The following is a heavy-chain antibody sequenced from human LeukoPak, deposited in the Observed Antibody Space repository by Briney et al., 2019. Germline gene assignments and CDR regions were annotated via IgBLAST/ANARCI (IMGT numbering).Heavy chain of an antibody. V-gene: IGHV3-33*06. J-gene: IGHJ3*02. D-gene: IGHD3-22*01. CDR3: AKGEADDSSGADAFDI. Sequence: GGSLRLSCAASGFTFSSYGMHWVRQAPGKGLEWVAVIWYDGSNKHYADSVKGRFTISRDNSKNTLYLQMNRLRVEDTAVYYCAKGEADDSSGADAFDIWGQGTMVTVSS. CDR2: IWYDGSNK. CDR1: GFTFSSYG.